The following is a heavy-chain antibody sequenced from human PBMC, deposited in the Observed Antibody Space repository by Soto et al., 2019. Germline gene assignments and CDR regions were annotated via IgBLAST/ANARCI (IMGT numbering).Heavy chain of an antibody. Sequence: QVQLVQSGAEVKKPGSSVKVSCKASGGTFSSYAISWVRQAPGQGLEWMGGIIPIFGTANYAQKFQGRVTITAHKSTSPAYIELGSLRSEDPAVCYCASDTDIVVVPAGTAQFLWFDPWGQGTLVSVSS. V-gene: IGHV1-69*06. CDR2: IIPIFGTA. CDR3: ASDTDIVVVPAGTAQFLWFDP. J-gene: IGHJ5*02. D-gene: IGHD2-2*01. CDR1: GGTFSSYA.